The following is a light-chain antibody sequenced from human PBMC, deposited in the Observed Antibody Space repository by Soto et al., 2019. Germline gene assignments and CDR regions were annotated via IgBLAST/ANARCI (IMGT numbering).Light chain of an antibody. CDR1: QSISTY. V-gene: IGKV1-39*01. J-gene: IGKJ2*01. Sequence: DIRMTQSPSSLSASVGDRVTITCRASQSISTYLNWYQQKLGRAPELLIYAASSLQSGVPSRFSGSGSGTDFTLTISSLQPEEFATSYFQLSLKIQYIFGQGTKLE. CDR3: QLSLKIQYI. CDR2: AAS.